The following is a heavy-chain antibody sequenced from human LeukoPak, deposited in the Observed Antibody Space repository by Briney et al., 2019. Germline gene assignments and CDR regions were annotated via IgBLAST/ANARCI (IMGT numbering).Heavy chain of an antibody. Sequence: GGSLRLSCAASGFTFSSYAMSWVRQAPGKGLEWVSAISGSGGSTYYADSVKGRFTISRDNSKNTLYLQMNSLRAEDTAVYYCAKDEEAYDYVWGSDYYFDYWGLGTLVTVSS. CDR1: GFTFSSYA. CDR3: AKDEEAYDYVWGSDYYFDY. D-gene: IGHD3-16*01. CDR2: ISGSGGST. J-gene: IGHJ4*02. V-gene: IGHV3-23*01.